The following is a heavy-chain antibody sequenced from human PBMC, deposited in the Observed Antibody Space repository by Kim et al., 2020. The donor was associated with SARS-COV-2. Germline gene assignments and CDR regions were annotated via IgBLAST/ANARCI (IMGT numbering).Heavy chain of an antibody. Sequence: SETLSLTCAVSGGSISSGGYSWSWIRQPPGKGLEWIGYIYHSGSTYYNPSLKSRVTISVDRSKNQFSLKLSSVTAADTAVYYCASLRIVSMAFDYWGQGTLVTVSS. D-gene: IGHD2-15*01. J-gene: IGHJ4*02. CDR1: GGSISSGGYS. CDR2: IYHSGST. CDR3: ASLRIVSMAFDY. V-gene: IGHV4-30-2*01.